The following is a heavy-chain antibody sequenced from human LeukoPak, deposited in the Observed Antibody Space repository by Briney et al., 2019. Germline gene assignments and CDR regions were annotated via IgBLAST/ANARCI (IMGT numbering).Heavy chain of an antibody. D-gene: IGHD5-18*01. Sequence: SETLSLTCTVSGDSISSYYWGWIRQPPGKGPEWIGYIYNSGSTNYNPSLKSRVTISINTSKKQFSLKLSSVTAADTAVYYCASSYDTAMVHWGQGTLVTVSS. V-gene: IGHV4-59*01. CDR3: ASSYDTAMVH. J-gene: IGHJ4*02. CDR1: GDSISSYY. CDR2: IYNSGST.